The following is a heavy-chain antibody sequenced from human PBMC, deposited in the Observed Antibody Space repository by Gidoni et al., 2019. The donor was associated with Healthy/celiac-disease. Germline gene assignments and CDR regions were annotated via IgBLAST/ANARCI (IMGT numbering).Heavy chain of an antibody. D-gene: IGHD5-18*01. CDR3: ARDRGTAMVKDAFDI. CDR1: GFTFSDYD. CDR2: ISSSGSTI. V-gene: IGHV3-11*01. Sequence: QVQLVESGGGLVKPGGSLRLYCAASGFTFSDYDMGWIRQAPGKGLEWVSYISSSGSTIYYADSVNGRFTISRDNAKNSLYLQMNSLRAEDTAVYYCARDRGTAMVKDAFDIWGQGTMVTVSS. J-gene: IGHJ3*02.